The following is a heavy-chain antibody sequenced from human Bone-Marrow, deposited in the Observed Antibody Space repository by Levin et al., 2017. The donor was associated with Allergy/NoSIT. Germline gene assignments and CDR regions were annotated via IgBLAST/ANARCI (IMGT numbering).Heavy chain of an antibody. CDR3: ARGQEAALVHALHFDY. Sequence: SETLSLTCTVSGGSISNVGDYWSWIRQFPGKGLEWIGYIFYRGNTYYNPSLLSRVTMSVDTSENQFSLSLKSVTAADTAVYYCARGQEAALVHALHFDYWGQGLLVTVSS. J-gene: IGHJ4*02. D-gene: IGHD3-10*01. CDR2: IFYRGNT. V-gene: IGHV4-31*03. CDR1: GGSISNVGDY.